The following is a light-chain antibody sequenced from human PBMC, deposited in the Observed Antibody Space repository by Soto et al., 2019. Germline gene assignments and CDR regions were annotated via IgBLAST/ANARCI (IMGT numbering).Light chain of an antibody. CDR3: ASWDESLSCVV. CDR1: SSNSGSNY. Sequence: QSVLTQPPSASGTPGKRVTISCSGSSSNSGSNYVYWYQQLPGTAPKLLINRSNQRHSGLPDRFSGSKSGTSAALYISGLRSEDEADDDCASWDESLSCVVFGGGTKLTVL. J-gene: IGLJ2*01. V-gene: IGLV1-47*01. CDR2: RSN.